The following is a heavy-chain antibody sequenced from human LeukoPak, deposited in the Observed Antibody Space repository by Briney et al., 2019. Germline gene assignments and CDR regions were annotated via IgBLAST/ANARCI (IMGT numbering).Heavy chain of an antibody. CDR2: AYYSGTT. D-gene: IGHD3-16*01. J-gene: IGHJ2*01. CDR3: ARSDYYGLGSYNWFFDL. Sequence: SETLSLTCSVSGGYIGKFYWSWIRQSPGMGLEWIGYAYYSGTTRYNRSFRGRVSMSADGSRNLFSLRLRSVTAADTAVYYCARSDYYGLGSYNWFFDLWGRGTLVTVSS. V-gene: IGHV4-59*01. CDR1: GGYIGKFY.